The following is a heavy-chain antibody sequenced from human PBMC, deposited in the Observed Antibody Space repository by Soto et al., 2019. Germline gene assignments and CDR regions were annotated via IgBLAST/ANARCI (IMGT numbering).Heavy chain of an antibody. Sequence: SETLSLTCTVSGDSISGSPYYWGWIRQPPGKGLEWIGSISYRGTTHYNPSFKSQGTMSVDTSKNRFALKLTSVTASDTAVYYCARLGSTSARRGVDYWGQGTLVTVSS. D-gene: IGHD6-6*01. CDR2: ISYRGTT. V-gene: IGHV4-39*01. CDR3: ARLGSTSARRGVDY. CDR1: GDSISGSPYY. J-gene: IGHJ4*02.